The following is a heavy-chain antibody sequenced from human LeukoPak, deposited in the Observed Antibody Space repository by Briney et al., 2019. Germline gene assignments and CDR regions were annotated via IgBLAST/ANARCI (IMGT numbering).Heavy chain of an antibody. D-gene: IGHD7-27*01. CDR1: GFNPSDHF. V-gene: IGHV3-72*01. CDR3: VRGHWGFDY. CDR2: SGNRADRYTT. J-gene: IGHJ4*02. Sequence: GGSLRLSCAASGFNPSDHFMDWVRQTPERGLEWVGRSGNRADRYTTQYAASVKGRFTISRDESNYSLYLHMRSLRTEDTAVYYCVRGHWGFDYWGRGTLVTVSS.